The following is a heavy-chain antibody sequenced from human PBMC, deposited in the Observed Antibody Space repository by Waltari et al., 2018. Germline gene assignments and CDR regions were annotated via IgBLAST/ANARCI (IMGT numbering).Heavy chain of an antibody. D-gene: IGHD2-21*01. Sequence: QVQLVQSGAEVKKPGASVKVSCKASGYTFTSYYMHWVRQAPGQGLEWMGIINPSGGSTSYAQKFQGRVTMTRDTSTSTVYMELSSLRSEDTAVYYCASLCGGDCYSKAFDIWGQGTMVTVSS. CDR3: ASLCGGDCYSKAFDI. CDR1: GYTFTSYY. J-gene: IGHJ3*02. CDR2: INPSGGST. V-gene: IGHV1-46*01.